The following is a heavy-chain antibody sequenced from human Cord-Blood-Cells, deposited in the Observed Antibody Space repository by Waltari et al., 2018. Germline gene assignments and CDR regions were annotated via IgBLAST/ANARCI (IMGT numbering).Heavy chain of an antibody. V-gene: IGHV1-8*03. Sequence: QEQLVQSGAEVKKPGASVKVSCKASGYTIPSYDTNWVRQATGQGLEWMGWMNPNSGNTGYAQKFQGRVTITRNTSISTAYMELSSLRSEDTAVYYCARGRGGGGDDAFDIWGQGTMVTVSS. CDR1: GYTIPSYD. D-gene: IGHD7-27*01. J-gene: IGHJ3*02. CDR2: MNPNSGNT. CDR3: ARGRGGGGDDAFDI.